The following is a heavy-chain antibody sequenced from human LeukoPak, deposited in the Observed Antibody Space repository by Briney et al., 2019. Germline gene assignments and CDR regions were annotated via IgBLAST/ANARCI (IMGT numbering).Heavy chain of an antibody. J-gene: IGHJ6*02. CDR1: GFTFNSYT. CDR2: ISGGSFHI. Sequence: GGSLRLSCTASGFTFNSYTMNWVRQAPGKGLEWVSSISGGSFHIYYADSLKGRFTISRDDAKSSLYLQLNSLRAEDTAVYYCARDRGTSGRYDGLDVWGQGTTVSVSS. V-gene: IGHV3-21*01. D-gene: IGHD2-2*01. CDR3: ARDRGTSGRYDGLDV.